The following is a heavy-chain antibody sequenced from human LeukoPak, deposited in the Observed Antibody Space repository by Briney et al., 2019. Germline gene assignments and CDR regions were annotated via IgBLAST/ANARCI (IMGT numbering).Heavy chain of an antibody. D-gene: IGHD6-19*01. CDR2: ISYDGSNK. V-gene: IGHV3-30*18. CDR1: GFTFSSYG. Sequence: PGGSLRLSCTASGFTFSSYGMHWVRQAPGKGLEWVAVISYDGSNKYYADSVKGRFTISRDNSKNTLYLQMNSLRAEDTAVYYCAKGAGYSSGWYPEYFQHWGQGTLVTVSS. CDR3: AKGAGYSSGWYPEYFQH. J-gene: IGHJ1*01.